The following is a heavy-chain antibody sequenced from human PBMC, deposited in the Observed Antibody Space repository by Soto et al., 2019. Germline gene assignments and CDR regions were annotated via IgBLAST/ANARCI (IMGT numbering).Heavy chain of an antibody. J-gene: IGHJ6*02. Sequence: EVQLVECGGGLVKPGGSLRLSCAASGFTFSSYSMNWVRQAPGKGLEWVSSISSSSSYIYYADSVRGRFTISRDNAKNPLYLQMNSLRAEDTAVYYCARDSVIMGATTHYYYGMDVWGQWTTVSVS. CDR1: GFTFSSYS. D-gene: IGHD1-26*01. CDR3: ARDSVIMGATTHYYYGMDV. CDR2: ISSSSSYI. V-gene: IGHV3-21*01.